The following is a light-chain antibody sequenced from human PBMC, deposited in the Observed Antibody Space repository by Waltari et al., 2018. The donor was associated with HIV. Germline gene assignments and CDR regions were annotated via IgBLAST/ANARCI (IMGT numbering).Light chain of an antibody. CDR1: HTINTNY. J-gene: IGKJ2*01. Sequence: ETVLTQSPGTLSLSSAERAILSCGASHTINTNYLAWDQLQPGLPPRPLIYDTSTRAAGIPDRFSGSGSGTDFSLTISRLEPEDFAVYFCQQYEASPPMYIFGQGTRLEV. V-gene: IGKV3D-20*01. CDR3: QQYEASPPMYI. CDR2: DTS.